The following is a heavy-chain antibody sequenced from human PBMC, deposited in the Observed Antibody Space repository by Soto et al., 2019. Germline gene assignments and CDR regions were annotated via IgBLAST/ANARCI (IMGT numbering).Heavy chain of an antibody. CDR3: ARKGIAACPDYWFDP. Sequence: SETLSLTCTVSGGSISSYYWSWIRQPPGKGLEWIGYIYYSGSTNYNPSLKSRVTISVDTSKNQFSLKLSSVTAADTAVYYCARKGIAACPDYWFDPWGQGTLVTVSS. CDR2: IYYSGST. V-gene: IGHV4-59*01. D-gene: IGHD6-6*01. J-gene: IGHJ5*02. CDR1: GGSISSYY.